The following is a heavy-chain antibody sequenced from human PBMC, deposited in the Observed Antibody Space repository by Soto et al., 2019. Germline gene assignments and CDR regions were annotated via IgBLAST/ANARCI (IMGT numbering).Heavy chain of an antibody. J-gene: IGHJ4*02. CDR2: ISGSGGST. CDR3: AKLPAAQSYFDF. Sequence: EVQLLDSGGGLVQPGGSLRLSCAASGFTFITYAMSWVRQAPGKGLDWVSIISGSGGSTYYPDSVKGRFTISRDNSKNTLYLQMNSLRADDTAVYYCAKLPAAQSYFDFWGQGTLVTVSS. D-gene: IGHD2-2*01. V-gene: IGHV3-23*01. CDR1: GFTFITYA.